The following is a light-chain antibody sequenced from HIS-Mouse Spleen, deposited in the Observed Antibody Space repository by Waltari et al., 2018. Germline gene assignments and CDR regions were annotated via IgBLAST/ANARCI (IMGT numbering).Light chain of an antibody. CDR1: QSVSSY. CDR2: VAS. J-gene: IGKJ4*01. CDR3: QQRSNWPT. Sequence: EMVLTQSPATLSLSPGERATLSSRASQSVSSYLAWYQQKPGQAPRLLIYVASNRATGIPARFSGSGSGTDFTLTISSLEPEDFAVYYCQQRSNWPTFGGGTKVEIK. V-gene: IGKV3-11*01.